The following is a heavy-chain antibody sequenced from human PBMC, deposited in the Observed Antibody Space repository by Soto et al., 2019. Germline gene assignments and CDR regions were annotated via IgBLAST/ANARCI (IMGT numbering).Heavy chain of an antibody. D-gene: IGHD3-16*02. CDR3: ARLVTRTQYYFDF. Sequence: SETLSLICTVSGGSISSISHSWGWIRQSPGQGLEWIGNIFYNGITYYNPSLTSRVTISADTSKNHFSLKLRSVTVADTAVYSCARLVTRTQYYFDFWGQGSLVAVSS. CDR1: GGSISSISHS. J-gene: IGHJ4*02. V-gene: IGHV4-39*02. CDR2: IFYNGIT.